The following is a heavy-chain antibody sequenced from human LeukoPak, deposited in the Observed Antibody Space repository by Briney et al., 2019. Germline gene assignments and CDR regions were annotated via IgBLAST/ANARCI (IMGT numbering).Heavy chain of an antibody. CDR1: GFTFSSYA. D-gene: IGHD3-16*01. Sequence: PGGSLRLSCAASGFTFSSYAMSWVRQAPGKGLEWVSAISGSGGSTYYADSVQGRVIISRDDAKKTLYLHMNGLRDDDTAVYYCARDQRFAFDYWGQGILVTVSS. J-gene: IGHJ4*02. CDR2: ISGSGGST. V-gene: IGHV3-23*01. CDR3: ARDQRFAFDY.